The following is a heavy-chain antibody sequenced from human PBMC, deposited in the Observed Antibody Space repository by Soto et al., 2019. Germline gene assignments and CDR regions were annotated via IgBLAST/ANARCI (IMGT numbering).Heavy chain of an antibody. D-gene: IGHD1-7*01. CDR2: IKQDGSEK. Sequence: GGSLRLSCAASGFTFNNYWMSWVRQAPGKGLEWVANIKQDGSEKYFVDSVKGRFTISRDNAKNSLYLQVNSLRAEDTAVYYCARGGGWLKLRGYFYGMDLWGQGTTVTVSS. J-gene: IGHJ6*02. CDR3: ARGGGWLKLRGYFYGMDL. CDR1: GFTFNNYW. V-gene: IGHV3-7*03.